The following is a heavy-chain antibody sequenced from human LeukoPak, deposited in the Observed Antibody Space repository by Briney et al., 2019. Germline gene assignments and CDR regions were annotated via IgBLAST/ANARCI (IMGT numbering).Heavy chain of an antibody. V-gene: IGHV3-33*06. CDR1: GFTYSHYG. Sequence: GGSPRLSCAASGFTYSHYGVHWVRQAPGQGLEWVAVIWSDATEKYYSDAVKGRFTISRDDSRNTLYLQMNSLRGEDTAVYYCAKDAQRGFDYSNSLEYWGQGTLVTVSS. CDR3: AKDAQRGFDYSNSLEY. J-gene: IGHJ4*02. CDR2: IWSDATEK. D-gene: IGHD4-11*01.